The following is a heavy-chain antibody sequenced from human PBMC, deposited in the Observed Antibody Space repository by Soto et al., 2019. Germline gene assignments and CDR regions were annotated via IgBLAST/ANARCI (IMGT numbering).Heavy chain of an antibody. CDR1: GFTFSSYA. V-gene: IGHV3-23*01. CDR3: ATVGITMVRGVMGAFDI. D-gene: IGHD3-10*01. Sequence: EVQLLECGGGLVQPGRSLRLSCAASGFTFSSYAMSWVRQAPGKGLEWVSAISGSGGSTYYADSVKGRFTISRDNSKNTLYLQMNSLRAEDTAVYYCATVGITMVRGVMGAFDIWGQGTMVTVSS. CDR2: ISGSGGST. J-gene: IGHJ3*02.